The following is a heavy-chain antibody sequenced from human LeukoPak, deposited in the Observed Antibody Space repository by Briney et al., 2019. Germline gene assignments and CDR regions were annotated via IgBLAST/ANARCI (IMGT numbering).Heavy chain of an antibody. D-gene: IGHD5-18*01. CDR3: ATRFAAMRDAFDI. Sequence: GESLKISCKGSGYSFTTYWIGWVRQMPGKGLEWMGIIYPGDSDTRYSPSFQGQVTISADKSISTAYVQWSSLKASDTAMYYCATRFAAMRDAFDIWGQGTMVTVSS. CDR1: GYSFTTYW. J-gene: IGHJ3*02. CDR2: IYPGDSDT. V-gene: IGHV5-51*01.